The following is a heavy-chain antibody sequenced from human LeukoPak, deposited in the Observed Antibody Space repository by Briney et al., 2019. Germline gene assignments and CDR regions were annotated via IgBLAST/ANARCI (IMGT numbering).Heavy chain of an antibody. Sequence: QPGRSLRLSCAASGFTFSSYGMHWVRQAPGKGLEWGSVIWYDRSDKYYADSVKGRFTISRDNSKNTLYLQINSLRAEDTAVYYCARYYYDSSGYSPFDYWGQGTLLTVSS. D-gene: IGHD3-22*01. CDR1: GFTFSSYG. J-gene: IGHJ4*02. CDR2: IWYDRSDK. V-gene: IGHV3-33*01. CDR3: ARYYYDSSGYSPFDY.